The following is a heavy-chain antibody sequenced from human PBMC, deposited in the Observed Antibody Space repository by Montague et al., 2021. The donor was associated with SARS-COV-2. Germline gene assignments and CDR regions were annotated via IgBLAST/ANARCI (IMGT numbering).Heavy chain of an antibody. CDR1: GGSISSSSYY. D-gene: IGHD3-9*01. V-gene: IGHV4-39*01. CDR2: IYYSGST. CDR3: ATYYDILTGYYIDAFDI. Sequence: SETLSLTCTVSGGSISSSSYYWGWIRQPPGKGLEWIGSIYYSGSTYYNPSLKSRVTISVDTSENQFSLKLSSVTAADTAVYYCATYYDILTGYYIDAFDIWGQGTMVTVSS. J-gene: IGHJ3*02.